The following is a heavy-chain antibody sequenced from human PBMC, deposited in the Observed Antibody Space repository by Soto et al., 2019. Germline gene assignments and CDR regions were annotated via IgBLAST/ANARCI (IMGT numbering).Heavy chain of an antibody. D-gene: IGHD6-13*01. CDR3: AKEEDVELFQYSSSWYAHDGMDV. CDR1: GFTFSSYG. J-gene: IGHJ6*02. CDR2: ISYDGSNK. Sequence: QVQLVESGGGVVQPGRSLRLSCAASGFTFSSYGMHWVRQAPGKGLEWVAVISYDGSNKYYADSVKGRFTISRDNSKNALYLQMNSLRAEDTAVYYCAKEEDVELFQYSSSWYAHDGMDVWGQGTTVTVSS. V-gene: IGHV3-30*18.